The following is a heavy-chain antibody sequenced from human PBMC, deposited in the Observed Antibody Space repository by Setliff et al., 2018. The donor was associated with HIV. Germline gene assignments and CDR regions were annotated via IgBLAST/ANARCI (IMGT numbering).Heavy chain of an antibody. V-gene: IGHV4-34*01. D-gene: IGHD5-12*01. CDR1: GGSFSDYY. CDR3: ARDFKRYNSPCRFDP. J-gene: IGHJ5*02. CDR2: INHSGST. Sequence: SETLSLTCAVYGGSFSDYYWSWIRQPPGKGLEWIGEINHSGSTNYSPSLKRRVTISVDTSKNQFSLKLSSVSAADTAVYYCARDFKRYNSPCRFDPWGPGTLVTVSS.